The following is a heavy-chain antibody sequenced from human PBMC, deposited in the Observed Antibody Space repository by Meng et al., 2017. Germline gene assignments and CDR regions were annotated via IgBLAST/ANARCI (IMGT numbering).Heavy chain of an antibody. Sequence: RLGASGGGVLQPGRSLRLSCAASGFTFSSYAMHWVRQAPGKGLEWVAVISYDGSNKYYADSVKGRFTISRDNSKNTLYLQMNSLRAEDTAVYYCARGQNWNYFGFFDYWGQGTLVTVSS. CDR3: ARGQNWNYFGFFDY. J-gene: IGHJ4*02. V-gene: IGHV3-30*01. D-gene: IGHD1-7*01. CDR2: ISYDGSNK. CDR1: GFTFSSYA.